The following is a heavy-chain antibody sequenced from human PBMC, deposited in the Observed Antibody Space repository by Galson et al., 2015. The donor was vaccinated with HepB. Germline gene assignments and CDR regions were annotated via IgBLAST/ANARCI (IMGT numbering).Heavy chain of an antibody. D-gene: IGHD2-21*02. CDR3: ARISTAYDKNYFDF. V-gene: IGHV3-72*01. Sequence: SLRLSCAASGFTFSDHYMDWVRQAPGKGLEWVGRTRHRAMSYTTEYAASAKGRFIVSRDDSKNSLYLQMNSLKSEDTAMYFCARISTAYDKNYFDFWGQGTLVTVSS. CDR1: GFTFSDHY. CDR2: TRHRAMSYTT. J-gene: IGHJ4*02.